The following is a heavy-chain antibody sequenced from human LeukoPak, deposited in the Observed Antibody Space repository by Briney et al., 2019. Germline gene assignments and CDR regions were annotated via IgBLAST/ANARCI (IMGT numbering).Heavy chain of an antibody. D-gene: IGHD6-19*01. V-gene: IGHV3-23*01. CDR1: GFTFSSYA. CDR2: ISDSYGST. Sequence: GGSLRLSCAASGFTFSSYAMSWVRQAPGKGLEWVSAISDSYGSTYYIDSVKGRFTISRDNSKNTLYLQMNSLRAEDTAVYYCARDASSIAVAGTRVRAFDIWGQGTMVTVSS. J-gene: IGHJ3*02. CDR3: ARDASSIAVAGTRVRAFDI.